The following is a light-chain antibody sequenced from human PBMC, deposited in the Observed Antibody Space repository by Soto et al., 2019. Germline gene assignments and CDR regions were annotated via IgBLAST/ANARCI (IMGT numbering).Light chain of an antibody. CDR3: CSYTTSSPYV. CDR1: RSDVGNYNY. Sequence: QSALTQPASVSGSPGQSITISCTGTRSDVGNYNYVSWYQQTPGKAPKLILYEVTNRPSGVSERFSGSKSGNTASLTISGLQAEDEADYYCCSYTTSSPYVFGTGTKLTVL. J-gene: IGLJ1*01. CDR2: EVT. V-gene: IGLV2-14*01.